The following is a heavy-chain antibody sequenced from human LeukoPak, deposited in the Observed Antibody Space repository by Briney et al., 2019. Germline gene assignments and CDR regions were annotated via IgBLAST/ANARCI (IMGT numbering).Heavy chain of an antibody. D-gene: IGHD3-3*01. V-gene: IGHV1-46*01. J-gene: IGHJ5*02. CDR3: ARHHPQTYYDFWSGYYSNWFDP. CDR1: GYTFTSYY. CDR2: INPSGGST. Sequence: ASVKVSCKASGYTFTSYYMHWVRQAPGQGLEWMGIINPSGGSTSYAQKFQGRVTMTRDTSTSTVYMELSSLRSEDTAVYYCARHHPQTYYDFWSGYYSNWFDPWGQGTLVTVSS.